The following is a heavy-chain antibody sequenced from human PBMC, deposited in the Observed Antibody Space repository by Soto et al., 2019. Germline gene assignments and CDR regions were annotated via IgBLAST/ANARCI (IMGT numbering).Heavy chain of an antibody. CDR3: VRGGDGY. CDR1: GVTFSNAW. D-gene: IGHD3-16*01. J-gene: IGHJ4*02. Sequence: EVQLVESGGGLVKPGGSLRLSCAASGVTFSNAWMSWVRQAPGKGLEWVGRIKSKTDGGTTDYAAPVKGRITISRHDSKNTLYHQRNSLKAGDTAVYYCVRGGDGYWGQGTLVTVSS. CDR2: IKSKTDGGTT. V-gene: IGHV3-15*01.